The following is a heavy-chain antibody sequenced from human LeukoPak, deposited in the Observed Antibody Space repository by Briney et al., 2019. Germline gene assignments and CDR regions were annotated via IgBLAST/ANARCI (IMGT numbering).Heavy chain of an antibody. CDR1: GFSFTSNW. J-gene: IGHJ4*02. Sequence: GESLKISCKGSGFSFTSNWIGWVRQMPGKGLEWMGIIYPADSDTRYSPSFQGQVTISADKSISTAYLQWSSLKASDTAMYYCARRVGYYYDSSGYYEPHFDYWGQGTLVTVSS. CDR2: IYPADSDT. CDR3: ARRVGYYYDSSGYYEPHFDY. D-gene: IGHD3-22*01. V-gene: IGHV5-51*01.